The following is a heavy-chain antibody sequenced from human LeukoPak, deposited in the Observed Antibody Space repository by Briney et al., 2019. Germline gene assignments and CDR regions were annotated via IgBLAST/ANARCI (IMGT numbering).Heavy chain of an antibody. J-gene: IGHJ3*02. D-gene: IGHD3-22*01. Sequence: ASVKVSRKVSGYTLTELSMHWVRQAPGKGLEWMGGFDPEDGETIYAQKFQGRVTMTEDTSTDTAYMELSSLRSEDTAVYYCATGRYTYSSGYLDAFDIWGQGTMVTVSS. CDR3: ATGRYTYSSGYLDAFDI. V-gene: IGHV1-24*01. CDR2: FDPEDGET. CDR1: GYTLTELS.